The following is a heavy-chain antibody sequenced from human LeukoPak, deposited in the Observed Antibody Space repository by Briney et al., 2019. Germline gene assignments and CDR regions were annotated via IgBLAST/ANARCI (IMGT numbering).Heavy chain of an antibody. D-gene: IGHD3-22*01. CDR2: ISYDGSNK. J-gene: IGHJ3*02. V-gene: IGHV3-30*18. CDR3: AKDFYYYDSSGYYVGAFDI. Sequence: GRSLRLSCAASGFTFSSYGMHWVRQAPGKGLEWVAVISYDGSNKYYADSVKGRSTISRDNSKNTLYLQMNSLRAEDTAVYYCAKDFYYYDSSGYYVGAFDIWGQGTMVTVSS. CDR1: GFTFSSYG.